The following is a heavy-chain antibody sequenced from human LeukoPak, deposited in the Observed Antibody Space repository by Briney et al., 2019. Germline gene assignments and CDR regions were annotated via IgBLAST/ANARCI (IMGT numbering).Heavy chain of an antibody. Sequence: GGSLRLSCAASGFIVSSNYMSWVRQAPGKGLEWVSVIYSGGSTFYADSVKGRFNISRDNSKNTLYHQMNSLRAEDTAVYYCARDLEWTTVTSAWGQGTLVTVSS. V-gene: IGHV3-53*01. CDR2: IYSGGST. D-gene: IGHD4-17*01. J-gene: IGHJ5*02. CDR1: GFIVSSNY. CDR3: ARDLEWTTVTSA.